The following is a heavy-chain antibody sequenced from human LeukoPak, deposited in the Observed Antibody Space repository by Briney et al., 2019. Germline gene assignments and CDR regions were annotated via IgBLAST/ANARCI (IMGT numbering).Heavy chain of an antibody. D-gene: IGHD3-16*02. Sequence: GASVKVSCKASGYTFTGYYMHWVRQAPGQGLEWMGWINPNSGGTNYAQKFQGRVTMTRDTSISTAYMELSRLRSDDTAVYYCARGYDYVWGSYRRLWYYFDYWGQGTLVTASS. CDR1: GYTFTGYY. CDR3: ARGYDYVWGSYRRLWYYFDY. J-gene: IGHJ4*02. V-gene: IGHV1-2*02. CDR2: INPNSGGT.